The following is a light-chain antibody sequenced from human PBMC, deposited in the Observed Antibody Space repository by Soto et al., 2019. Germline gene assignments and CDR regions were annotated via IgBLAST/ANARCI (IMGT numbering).Light chain of an antibody. V-gene: IGKV1-5*01. Sequence: DIQMTQSPSTLSASVGDRVTITCRASQSISHWLAWYQQTPGRAPKVLIYDVSNLESGVPSRFRGSGSGTECTLPISSLQPDDCAAYYCQQYNTYRATCGQGTKGELK. J-gene: IGKJ1*01. CDR2: DVS. CDR3: QQYNTYRAT. CDR1: QSISHW.